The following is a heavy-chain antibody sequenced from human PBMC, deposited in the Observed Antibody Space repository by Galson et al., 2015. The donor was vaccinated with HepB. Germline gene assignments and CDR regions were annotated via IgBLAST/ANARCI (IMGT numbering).Heavy chain of an antibody. V-gene: IGHV1-18*01. Sequence: SVKVSCKASGYTFISYGISWVRQAPGQGLEWLGWISPYNGNTNLAQKVQGRVTMTTDTSTRTACMELRSLRSDDTAMYYCARDTGRVYDRSGYYVHNWLDPWGQGTLVTVSS. CDR1: GYTFISYG. CDR3: ARDTGRVYDRSGYYVHNWLDP. CDR2: ISPYNGNT. D-gene: IGHD3-22*01. J-gene: IGHJ5*02.